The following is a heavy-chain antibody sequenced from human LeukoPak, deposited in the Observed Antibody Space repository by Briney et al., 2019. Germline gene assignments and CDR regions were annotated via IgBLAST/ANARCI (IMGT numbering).Heavy chain of an antibody. D-gene: IGHD2-2*01. CDR2: INPNSGGT. J-gene: IGHJ3*02. V-gene: IGHV1-2*02. Sequence: GASVKVSRKASGYTFTGYYMHWVRQAPGQGLEWMGWINPNSGGTNYAQKFQGRVTMTRDTSISTAYMELSRLRSDDTAVYYCAREGIVVVPAQEAFDIWGQGTMVTVSS. CDR3: AREGIVVVPAQEAFDI. CDR1: GYTFTGYY.